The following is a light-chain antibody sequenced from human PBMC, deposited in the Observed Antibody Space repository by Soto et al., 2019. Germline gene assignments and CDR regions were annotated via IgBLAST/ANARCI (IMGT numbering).Light chain of an antibody. J-gene: IGLJ3*02. CDR2: DVS. CDR3: RSYTNTSTLV. Sequence: QSALTQPASVSGSPGQSITISCTGTSSDVGAYNLVSWYQQHPGRAPKLFIFDVSDRPSGVSNRFSGSKSGNTASLTISGLQAEDEAFYYCRSYTNTSTLVFGGGTKLTVL. V-gene: IGLV2-14*03. CDR1: SSDVGAYNL.